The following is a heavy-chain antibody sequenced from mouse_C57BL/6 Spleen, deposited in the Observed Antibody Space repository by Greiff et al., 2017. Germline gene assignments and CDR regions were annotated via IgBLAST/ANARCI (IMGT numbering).Heavy chain of an antibody. CDR3: AVYYYGSSPDY. CDR1: GYTFTDYN. CDR2: INPNNGGT. V-gene: IGHV1-22*01. J-gene: IGHJ2*01. D-gene: IGHD1-1*01. Sequence: EVQLQQSGPELVKPGASVKMSCKASGYTFTDYNMHWVKQSHGKSLEWIGYINPNNGGTSYNQKFKGKATLTVNKSSCTAYMELRSLTSEDSAVYYCAVYYYGSSPDYWGQGTTLTVAS.